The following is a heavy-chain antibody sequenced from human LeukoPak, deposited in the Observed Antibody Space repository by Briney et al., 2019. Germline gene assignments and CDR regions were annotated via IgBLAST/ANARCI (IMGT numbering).Heavy chain of an antibody. Sequence: SETLSLTCTVSGGSISSSSYYWGWIRQPPGKGLEWIGSIYYSGSTYYNPSLKSRVTISVDTSKNQFSLKLSSVTAADTAVYYCARDSLTGYYSTNAYNWFDPWGQGTLVTVSS. CDR2: IYYSGST. V-gene: IGHV4-39*07. D-gene: IGHD3-9*01. J-gene: IGHJ5*02. CDR1: GGSISSSSYY. CDR3: ARDSLTGYYSTNAYNWFDP.